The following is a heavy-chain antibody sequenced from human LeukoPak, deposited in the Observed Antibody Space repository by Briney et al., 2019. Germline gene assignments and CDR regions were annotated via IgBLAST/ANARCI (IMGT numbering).Heavy chain of an antibody. Sequence: PGGSLRLSCAASGLTFSSYSMNWVRQAPGKGLEWVSSISSSSSYIYYADSVKGRFTISRDNAKNSLYLQTNSLRAEDTAVYYCARAPTGYCSSTSCYGRYYYMDVWGKGTTVTVSS. V-gene: IGHV3-21*01. CDR2: ISSSSSYI. D-gene: IGHD2-2*01. J-gene: IGHJ6*03. CDR1: GLTFSSYS. CDR3: ARAPTGYCSSTSCYGRYYYMDV.